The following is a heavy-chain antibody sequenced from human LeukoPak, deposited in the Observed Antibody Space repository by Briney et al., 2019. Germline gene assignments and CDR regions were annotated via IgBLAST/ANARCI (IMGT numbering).Heavy chain of an antibody. CDR2: IRQDGGAK. Sequence: GGSLRLSCAASGFTFSSYAVSWVRQAPGKGLEWVANIRQDGGAKNYMASVKGRFTISRDNAKNSLYLQLNSLRAEDTALYYCARVDYVDEGWGYWGQGTLVTVSS. D-gene: IGHD3-16*01. CDR3: ARVDYVDEGWGY. CDR1: GFTFSSYA. V-gene: IGHV3-7*01. J-gene: IGHJ4*02.